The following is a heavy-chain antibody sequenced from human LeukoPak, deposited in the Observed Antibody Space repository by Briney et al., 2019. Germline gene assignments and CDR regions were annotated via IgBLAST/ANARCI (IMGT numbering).Heavy chain of an antibody. J-gene: IGHJ4*02. Sequence: GGSLRLSCAASGFTFSNVWMTWVRQAPGKGLEWVAVISYDGSNKYYADSVKGRFTISRDNSKNTLYLQMNSLRAEDTAVYYCASGGQFNYWGQGTLVTVSS. V-gene: IGHV3-30*03. D-gene: IGHD3-16*01. CDR3: ASGGQFNY. CDR2: ISYDGSNK. CDR1: GFTFSNVW.